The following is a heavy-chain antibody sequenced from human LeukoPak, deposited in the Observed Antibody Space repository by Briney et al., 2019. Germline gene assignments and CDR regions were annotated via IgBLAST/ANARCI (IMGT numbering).Heavy chain of an antibody. V-gene: IGHV4-34*01. D-gene: IGHD3-10*01. Sequence: SETLSLTCAVYGGSFSGYYWSWIRQPPGKGLEWSGEINHSGSTNYNTSLTSRVTISVDTSKNQFSLKLSSVTAADTAVYYCARDYYGSGTRLPPFDYWGQGTLVTVSS. CDR1: GGSFSGYY. CDR2: INHSGST. CDR3: ARDYYGSGTRLPPFDY. J-gene: IGHJ4*02.